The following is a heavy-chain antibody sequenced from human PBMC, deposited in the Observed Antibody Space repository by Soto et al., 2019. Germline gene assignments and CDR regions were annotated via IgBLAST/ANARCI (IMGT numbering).Heavy chain of an antibody. CDR2: TYYRSKWTN. D-gene: IGHD2-15*01. V-gene: IGHV6-1*01. CDR1: GDSVSSTSAS. J-gene: IGHJ4*02. CDR3: VRGYSSSFDY. Sequence: SQTLSLTCAISGDSVSSTSASWNWIRQSPSRGLEWLGRTYYRSKWTNDYAVSVKSRITINPDTSKNQFSLQLSSVTPEDTAMYYCVRGYSSSFDYWGQGTLVTVSS.